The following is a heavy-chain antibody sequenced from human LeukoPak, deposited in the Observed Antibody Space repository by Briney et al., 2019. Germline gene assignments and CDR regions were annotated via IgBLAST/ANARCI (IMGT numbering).Heavy chain of an antibody. CDR1: GYTFTSYY. CDR2: INPSGGST. V-gene: IGHV1-46*01. J-gene: IGHJ4*02. CDR3: ARGGMVMSPFDY. Sequence: ASVTVSCTASGYTFTSYYMHWVRQAPGQGLEWMGIINPSGGSTSYGQKFQGRVTMTRDTSTSTVYMELSSLRSEDTAVYYCARGGMVMSPFDYWGQGTLVTVSS. D-gene: IGHD5-18*01.